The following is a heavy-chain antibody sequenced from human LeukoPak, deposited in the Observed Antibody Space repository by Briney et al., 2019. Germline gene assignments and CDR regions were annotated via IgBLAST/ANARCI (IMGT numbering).Heavy chain of an antibody. CDR1: GGSISSYY. J-gene: IGHJ4*02. CDR3: ARQVYRSSWSYYFEY. V-gene: IGHV4-59*01. Sequence: PSETLSLTCAVSGGSISSYYWSWIRQPPGRGLEWIGSIHYSGSTSYNSSLKSRVTMSIDTSKNQFSLKLSSVTPADTAVYYCARQVYRSSWSYYFEYWGQGILVTVSS. CDR2: IHYSGST. D-gene: IGHD6-13*01.